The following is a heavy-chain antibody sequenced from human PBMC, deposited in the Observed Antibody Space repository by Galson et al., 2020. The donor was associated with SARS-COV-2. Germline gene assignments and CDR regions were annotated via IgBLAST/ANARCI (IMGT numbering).Heavy chain of an antibody. CDR2: IDWDDDK. CDR3: ARMPEIGVGSGGYFDY. Sequence: SGPTLLKPTQTIRLTCSFSGLSPSTSGMCARWIRQPPGKALEWLARIDWDDDKFYSKSLKTRLTISKDTPKNQVVLTMTNMDPVDTATYYCARMPEIGVGSGGYFDYWGQGTLVTVSS. J-gene: IGHJ4*02. D-gene: IGHD2-15*01. CDR1: GLSPSTSGMC. V-gene: IGHV2-70*17.